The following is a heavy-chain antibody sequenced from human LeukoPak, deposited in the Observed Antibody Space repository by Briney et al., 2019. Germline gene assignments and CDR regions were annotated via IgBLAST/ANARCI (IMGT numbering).Heavy chain of an antibody. Sequence: GGSLRLSCAASGFTFSSYAMSWVRQAPGKGLEWVSAISDSGGSTYYADSVKGRFTISRDNSKNTLYLQMNSLRAEDTAVYYCAKDLYCSGGSCYSGAEYFQHWGQGTLVTVSS. V-gene: IGHV3-23*01. CDR3: AKDLYCSGGSCYSGAEYFQH. J-gene: IGHJ1*01. CDR2: ISDSGGST. D-gene: IGHD2-15*01. CDR1: GFTFSSYA.